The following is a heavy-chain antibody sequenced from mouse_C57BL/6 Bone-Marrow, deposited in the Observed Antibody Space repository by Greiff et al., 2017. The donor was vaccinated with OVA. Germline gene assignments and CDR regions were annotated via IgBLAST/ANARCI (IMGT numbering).Heavy chain of an antibody. CDR3: AREDYGSVYWYFDV. V-gene: IGHV5-4*01. D-gene: IGHD1-1*01. CDR2: ISDGGSYT. CDR1: GFTFSSYA. Sequence: EVKLMESGGGLVKPGGSLKLSCAASGFTFSSYAMSWVRQTPEKRLEWVATISDGGSYTYYPDNVKGRFTISRDNAKNNLYLQMSHLKSEDTAMYYCAREDYGSVYWYFDVWGTGTTVTVSS. J-gene: IGHJ1*03.